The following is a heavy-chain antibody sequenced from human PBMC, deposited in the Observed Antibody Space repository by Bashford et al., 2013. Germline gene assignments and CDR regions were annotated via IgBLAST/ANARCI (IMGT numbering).Heavy chain of an antibody. CDR1: GASISSGGCY. V-gene: IGHV4-31*03. CDR2: IYYTGST. D-gene: IGHD4-17*01. Sequence: SSETLSLTCTVSGASISSGGCYWSWIRQHQEGPEWIGYIYYTGSTYYNPSLKSRVAISVDTSKNHFSLKLSSVTAADTAVYYCASRDCGDYRTDAFDVWGQGTMVTVSS. CDR3: ASRDCGDYRTDAFDV. J-gene: IGHJ3*01.